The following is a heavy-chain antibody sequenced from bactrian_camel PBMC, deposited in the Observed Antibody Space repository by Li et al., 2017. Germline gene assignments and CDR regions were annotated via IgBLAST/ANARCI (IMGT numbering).Heavy chain of an antibody. Sequence: HVQLVESGGGSVQAGGSLRLSCAVSGYSVTSRCMGWIRQAPGTEREGVATMYDGGGPRHYADDVKGRFTISRDNAKNTAYLQLNSLKTEDTAMYYCAKRNSRAYKQYEEDRTYGQGTQVTVS. J-gene: IGHJ4*01. V-gene: IGHV3S1*01. CDR2: MYDGGGPR. CDR1: GYSVTSRC. D-gene: IGHD2*01.